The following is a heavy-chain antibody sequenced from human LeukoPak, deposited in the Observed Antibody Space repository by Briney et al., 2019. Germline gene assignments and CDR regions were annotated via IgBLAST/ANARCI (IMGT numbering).Heavy chain of an antibody. J-gene: IGHJ5*02. Sequence: SETLSLTCTVSGYSISSGYYWGWIRQPPGKGLEWIGSIYHSGSSYYNPSLNSRVTISVDTSKNQFSLKLSSVTAADTAVYCCARGYSSSWYPNWFDPWGQGTLVTVSS. CDR1: GYSISSGYY. CDR3: ARGYSSSWYPNWFDP. V-gene: IGHV4-38-2*02. CDR2: IYHSGSS. D-gene: IGHD6-13*01.